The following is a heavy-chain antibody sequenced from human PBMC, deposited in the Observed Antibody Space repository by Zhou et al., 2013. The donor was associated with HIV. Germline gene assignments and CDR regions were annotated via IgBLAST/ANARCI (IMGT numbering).Heavy chain of an antibody. V-gene: IGHV3-48*03. CDR3: ARDPPGVTRYFDY. J-gene: IGHJ4*02. D-gene: IGHD1-20*01. CDR1: GFTLSSYE. Sequence: EVQLVESGGGLVQPGGSLRLSCEVSGFTLSSYEMNWVRQAPGKGLEWVSYISNSGSTIYYADSVKGRFTIPRDNAKSSLYLQMNSLRAEDTAVYYCARDPPGVTRYFDYWGQGTLVTVSS. CDR2: ISNSGSTI.